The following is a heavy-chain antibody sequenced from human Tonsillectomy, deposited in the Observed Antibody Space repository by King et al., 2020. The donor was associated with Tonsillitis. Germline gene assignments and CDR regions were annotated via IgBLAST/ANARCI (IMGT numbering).Heavy chain of an antibody. CDR3: AREGTELLQLDY. V-gene: IGHV3-48*03. D-gene: IGHD1-26*01. CDR2: ISSSGSTI. Sequence: VQLVESGRGLVQPGGSLRLSCAASGFTFSSYEMNWVRQAPGKGLEWVSYISSSGSTIYYADSVKGRFTISRDNATNSLYLQMNSMRAEDTSVYDCAREGTELLQLDYWGQGTLVTVSS. J-gene: IGHJ4*02. CDR1: GFTFSSYE.